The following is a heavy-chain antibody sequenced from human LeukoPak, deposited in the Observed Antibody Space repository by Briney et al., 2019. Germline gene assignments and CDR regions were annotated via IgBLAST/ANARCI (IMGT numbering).Heavy chain of an antibody. D-gene: IGHD3-22*01. V-gene: IGHV3-49*04. CDR3: TRIYDSNGYYHYCAY. CDR2: IRSKAYGGTT. CDR1: GFTFGDYA. J-gene: IGHJ4*02. Sequence: PGGSLRLSCTASGFTFGDYAMSWVRQAPGKGLEWVGFIRSKAYGGTTEYAASVKGRFTISRDDSKSIADLQMNSLKTEDTAVYSCTRIYDSNGYYHYCAYRGQRTLVTVSS.